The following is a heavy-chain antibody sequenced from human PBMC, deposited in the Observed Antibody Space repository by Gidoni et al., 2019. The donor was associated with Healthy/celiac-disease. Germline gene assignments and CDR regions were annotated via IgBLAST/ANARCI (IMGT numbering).Heavy chain of an antibody. Sequence: QLQLQESGPGLVQPSETLSLTCTVSGGSISSSSYYWGWIRQPPGKGLEWIGSIYYSGSTYYNPSLKSRVTISVDTSKNQFSLKLSSVTAADTAVYYCAVGTGTTGFDYWGQGTLVTVSS. CDR3: AVGTGTTGFDY. CDR2: IYYSGST. D-gene: IGHD1-1*01. V-gene: IGHV4-39*01. J-gene: IGHJ4*02. CDR1: GGSISSSSYY.